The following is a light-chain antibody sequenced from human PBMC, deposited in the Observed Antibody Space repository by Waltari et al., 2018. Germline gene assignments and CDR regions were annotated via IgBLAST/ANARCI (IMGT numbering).Light chain of an antibody. J-gene: IGLJ1*01. Sequence: QSALTQPASVSGSPGQSITISCTGTSSDVGGHNYVSWYQQHPGKVPRLVIFDVNKRPSGCSNRVSGSKSGNTASLTISGFQAEDEADYYCRSYTSASTSYVFGTGTKVTVL. CDR3: RSYTSASTSYV. V-gene: IGLV2-14*03. CDR2: DVN. CDR1: SSDVGGHNY.